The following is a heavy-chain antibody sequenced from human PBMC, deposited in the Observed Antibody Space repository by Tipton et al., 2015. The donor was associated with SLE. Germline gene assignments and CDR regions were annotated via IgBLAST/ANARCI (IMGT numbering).Heavy chain of an antibody. CDR2: ISGSGGST. Sequence: SLRLSCAASRFTFSSYAMSWVRQAPGKGLEWVSAISGSGGSTYYADSVKGRFTISRDNSKSTLYLQMNSLRAEDTAVYYCAKDRYCRGGTCFSSYFGYWGQGTLVTVSS. CDR1: RFTFSSYA. V-gene: IGHV3-23*01. CDR3: AKDRYCRGGTCFSSYFGY. D-gene: IGHD2-15*01. J-gene: IGHJ4*02.